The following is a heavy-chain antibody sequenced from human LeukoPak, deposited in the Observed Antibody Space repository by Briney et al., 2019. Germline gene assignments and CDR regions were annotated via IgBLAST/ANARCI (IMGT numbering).Heavy chain of an antibody. D-gene: IGHD6-25*01. V-gene: IGHV3-13*01. CDR1: GFTFSGYD. Sequence: GRSLRLSCAASGFTFSGYDMHWLRQPTGKGLEWVSGIGIPGDTYYPGSVKGRFTISRENAKNSFYLQMNSLRAEDTAVYYCARAHVAAGLAFDIWGQGTMVTVSS. CDR3: ARAHVAAGLAFDI. CDR2: IGIPGDT. J-gene: IGHJ3*02.